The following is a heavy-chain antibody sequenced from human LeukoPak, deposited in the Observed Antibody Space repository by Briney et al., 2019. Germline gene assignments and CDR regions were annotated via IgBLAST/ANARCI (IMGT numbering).Heavy chain of an antibody. CDR1: GFTFSSYG. CDR3: AKEVVGAAATLYYYYGMDV. J-gene: IGHJ6*02. Sequence: GGSLRLSCAASGFTFSSYGMHWVRQAPGKGLEWVAVISYDGSNKYYADSVKGRFTISRDNSKNTLYLQMNSLRAEDTAVYYCAKEVVGAAATLYYYYGMDVWGQGTTVTVSS. V-gene: IGHV3-30*18. CDR2: ISYDGSNK. D-gene: IGHD6-13*01.